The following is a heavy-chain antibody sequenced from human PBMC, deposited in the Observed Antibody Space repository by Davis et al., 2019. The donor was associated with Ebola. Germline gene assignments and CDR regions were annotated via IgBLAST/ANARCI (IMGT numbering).Heavy chain of an antibody. D-gene: IGHD5-18*01. Sequence: PSETLSLTCTVSGGSISSSSYYWGWIRQPPGKGLEWIGSIYYSGSTYYNPSLKSRVTISVDTSKNQFSLKLSSVTAADTAVYYCARVGTARRWFDPWGQGTLVTVSS. CDR1: GGSISSSSYY. J-gene: IGHJ5*02. V-gene: IGHV4-39*01. CDR3: ARVGTARRWFDP. CDR2: IYYSGST.